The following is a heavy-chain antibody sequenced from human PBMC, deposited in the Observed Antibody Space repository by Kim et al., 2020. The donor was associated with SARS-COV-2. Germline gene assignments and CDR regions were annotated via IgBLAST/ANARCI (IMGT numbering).Heavy chain of an antibody. CDR3: ARDWAGSKSNYYGIDV. CDR1: GGSIISGGYY. CDR2: IHYRGST. J-gene: IGHJ6*02. D-gene: IGHD3-10*01. Sequence: SETLSLTCTVSGGSIISGGYYRTWIRQYPGKGLEWIGYIHYRGSTYYNPSLKSRTTISVDTSKNQVSLKLTSVTAADTAVYYCARDWAGSKSNYYGIDVWGQGTTVIVSS. V-gene: IGHV4-31*03.